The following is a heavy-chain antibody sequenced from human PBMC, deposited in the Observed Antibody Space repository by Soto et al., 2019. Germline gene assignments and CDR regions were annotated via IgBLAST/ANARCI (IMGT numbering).Heavy chain of an antibody. Sequence: QVQLVQSGAEVKKPGASVKVSCKASGYTFTGYYMHWVRQAPGQGLEWMGWINPNSGGTNYAQKFQGWVTMTRDTSISTAYMELSRLRSDDTAVYYCASSIAARPGVYYYYGMDVWGQGTTVTVSS. D-gene: IGHD6-6*01. CDR2: INPNSGGT. V-gene: IGHV1-2*04. CDR1: GYTFTGYY. J-gene: IGHJ6*02. CDR3: ASSIAARPGVYYYYGMDV.